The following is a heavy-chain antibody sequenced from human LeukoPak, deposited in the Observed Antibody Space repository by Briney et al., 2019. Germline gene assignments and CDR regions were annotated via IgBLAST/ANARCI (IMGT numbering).Heavy chain of an antibody. CDR1: GGSISGYY. J-gene: IGHJ4*02. Sequence: PSETLSLTCTVSGGSISGYYWSWIRQPAGKGLEWIGYIYYSGSTNYNPSLNSRVTISVDTSKNQFSLKLSSVTAADTAAYYCARHEPYTSSWADFDYWGQGTLVTVSS. D-gene: IGHD6-13*01. CDR3: ARHEPYTSSWADFDY. CDR2: IYYSGST. V-gene: IGHV4-59*08.